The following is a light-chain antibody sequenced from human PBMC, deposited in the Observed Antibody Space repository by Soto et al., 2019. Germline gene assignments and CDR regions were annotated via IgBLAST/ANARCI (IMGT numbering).Light chain of an antibody. CDR1: EGISSSY. CDR3: QQYGSSPGT. CDR2: GAS. J-gene: IGKJ1*01. V-gene: IGKV3-20*01. Sequence: EVVLTQSPGTLSLSPGERATLSCRASEGISSSYLAWYQQTPGQAPRLLIYGASRRATGIPDRFSGTGSGTDFTLTISRLEAEDFAVYYCQQYGSSPGTFGQGTKVEIK.